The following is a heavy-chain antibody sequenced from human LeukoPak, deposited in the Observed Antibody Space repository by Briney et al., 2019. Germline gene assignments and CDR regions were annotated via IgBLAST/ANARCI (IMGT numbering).Heavy chain of an antibody. CDR2: IGSRSTSI. V-gene: IGHV3-21*01. J-gene: IGHJ3*02. Sequence: GGSLRLSCAASGFTFTSHSMNWVRQAPGKGLEWVSSIGSRSTSIYYADSVKGRFTISRDNAKNSLYLQMNSLRAEDTAVYYCARETSGSFDIWGQGTMVTVSS. CDR1: GFTFTSHS. CDR3: ARETSGSFDI. D-gene: IGHD2-2*01.